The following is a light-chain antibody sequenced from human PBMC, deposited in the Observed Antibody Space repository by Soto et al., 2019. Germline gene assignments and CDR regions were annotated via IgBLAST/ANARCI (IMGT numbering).Light chain of an antibody. CDR1: SSDIGSYNL. V-gene: IGLV2-23*02. CDR2: EVS. J-gene: IGLJ2*01. Sequence: QSALTQPASVSGSPGQSITISCSGSSSDIGSYNLVSWYQQHPGKAPKLLIYEVSKGPSGVSDRFSGSKSGNTASLTISGLRAEDEAYYHCCSYAGSSYVVFGGGTKLTVL. CDR3: CSYAGSSYVV.